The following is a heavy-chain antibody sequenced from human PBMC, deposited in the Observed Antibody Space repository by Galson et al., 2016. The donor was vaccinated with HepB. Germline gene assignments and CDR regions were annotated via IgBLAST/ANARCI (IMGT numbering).Heavy chain of an antibody. CDR1: GFTFSDFY. Sequence: SLRLSCAASGFTFSDFYMTWMRRTPGKSLEWVSYISRSSAYTAYADSVKGRFIISRDNVRNSLFLQMSSLRVEDTALYFCARGRAPKTLDTFDIWGQGTMVTVSS. V-gene: IGHV3-11*06. J-gene: IGHJ3*02. CDR3: ARGRAPKTLDTFDI. CDR2: ISRSSAYT.